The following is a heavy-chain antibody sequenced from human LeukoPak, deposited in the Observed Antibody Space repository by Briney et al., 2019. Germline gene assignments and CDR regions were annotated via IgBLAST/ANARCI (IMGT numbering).Heavy chain of an antibody. D-gene: IGHD2-15*01. CDR2: YSSSGSTI. V-gene: IGHV3-11*04. CDR3: ARAKSWYSTDAS. CDR1: GFTFSDHY. J-gene: IGHJ6*02. Sequence: GGSLRLSCAASGFTFSDHYLGSIGQAPGKGLEWVPYYSSSGSTIYYANSVKRRITISRDNAKNTLYLQMNSLRAEDTAVYHCARAKSWYSTDASWGQGTTVTVSS.